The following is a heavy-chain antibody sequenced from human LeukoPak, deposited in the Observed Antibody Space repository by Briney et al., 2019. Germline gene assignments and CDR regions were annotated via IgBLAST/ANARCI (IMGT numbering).Heavy chain of an antibody. CDR1: GGPISSYY. CDR3: ARSHYDFWSGHPFDY. V-gene: IGHV4-59*01. D-gene: IGHD3-3*01. Sequence: PSETLSLTCTVSGGPISSYYWSWIRQPPGKGLEWIGYIYYSGSTNYNPSLKSRVTISVDTSKNQFSLKLSSVTAADTAVYYCARSHYDFWSGHPFDYWGQGTLVTVSS. J-gene: IGHJ4*02. CDR2: IYYSGST.